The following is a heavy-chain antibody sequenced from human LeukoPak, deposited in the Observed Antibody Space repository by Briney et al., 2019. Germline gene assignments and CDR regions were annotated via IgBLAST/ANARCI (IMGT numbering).Heavy chain of an antibody. CDR2: IYYRGST. Sequence: PSETLSLTSIVSGASISSSNYYWGWIRHPPGKGLEWIGSIYYRGSTYYNPSLKSRVTIFVETSKNQFSLKLSSVTAADTAVYYCARHIRGSWFYFDYWGLGTLVTVSS. V-gene: IGHV4-39*01. D-gene: IGHD6-13*01. CDR1: GASISSSNYY. J-gene: IGHJ4*01. CDR3: ARHIRGSWFYFDY.